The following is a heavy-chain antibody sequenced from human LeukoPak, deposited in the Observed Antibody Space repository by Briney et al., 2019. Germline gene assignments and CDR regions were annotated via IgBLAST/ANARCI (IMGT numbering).Heavy chain of an antibody. V-gene: IGHV4-34*01. CDR1: GGSFSGYY. Sequence: SETLSLTCAVYGGSFSGYYWSWIRQPPGKGLEWIGEINHSGSTNYNPSLKSRVTISVDTSKNQFSLKLSSVTAADTAVYYCARHNYDILTGYYDAFDIWGQGTMVTVSS. CDR2: INHSGST. J-gene: IGHJ3*02. CDR3: ARHNYDILTGYYDAFDI. D-gene: IGHD3-9*01.